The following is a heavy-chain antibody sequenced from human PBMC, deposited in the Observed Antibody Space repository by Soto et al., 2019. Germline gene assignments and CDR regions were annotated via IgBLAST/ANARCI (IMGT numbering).Heavy chain of an antibody. J-gene: IGHJ4*02. Sequence: PSETLSLTCTVSGGSISSYYWSWIRQPPGKGLEWIGYFYYSGSTNYNPFLKSRVTISVDTSKNQFSLKLSSVTAADTAVYYCASYRRLGELSWGQGTLVTVSS. D-gene: IGHD3-16*01. V-gene: IGHV4-59*01. CDR3: ASYRRLGELS. CDR2: FYYSGST. CDR1: GGSISSYY.